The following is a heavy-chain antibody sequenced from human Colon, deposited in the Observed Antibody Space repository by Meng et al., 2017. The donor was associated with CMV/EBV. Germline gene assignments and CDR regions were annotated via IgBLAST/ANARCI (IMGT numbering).Heavy chain of an antibody. Sequence: GESLKISCVASGFTFNSYTMNWVRQPPGKGLEWVSSISGGNTYIYYADSVKGRFTISRDHAKNSLYLQMTNVSAEDTAVYFCARAAIPVISAAELGSWGQGTLVTVSS. D-gene: IGHD2-21*02. J-gene: IGHJ4*02. V-gene: IGHV3-21*01. CDR2: ISGGNTYI. CDR1: GFTFNSYT. CDR3: ARAAIPVISAAELGS.